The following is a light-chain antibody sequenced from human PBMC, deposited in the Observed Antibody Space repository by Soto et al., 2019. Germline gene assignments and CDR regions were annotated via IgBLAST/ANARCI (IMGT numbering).Light chain of an antibody. V-gene: IGLV1-44*01. CDR3: AAWDDSLNGNV. J-gene: IGLJ1*01. Sequence: QSVLIQPPSASGTPGQRVTISCSGRTSNIGRNTVNWYQQLPGTAPKLLIYNNNQRPSGVPDRFSGSKSGTSASLAISGLQSEDEADYYCAAWDDSLNGNVFGTGTKLTVL. CDR1: TSNIGRNT. CDR2: NNN.